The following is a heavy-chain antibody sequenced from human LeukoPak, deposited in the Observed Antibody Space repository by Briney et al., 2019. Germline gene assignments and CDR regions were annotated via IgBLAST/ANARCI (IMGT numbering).Heavy chain of an antibody. CDR2: INHSGST. CDR3: ARGGGYDYY. Sequence: WETLSLTCAVYGGSFSGYYWSWIRQPPGKGLEWIGEINHSGSTNYNPSLKSRVTISVDTSKNQFSLKLSSVTAADTAVYYCARGGGYDYYWGQGTLVTVSS. CDR1: GGSFSGYY. V-gene: IGHV4-34*01. D-gene: IGHD5-12*01. J-gene: IGHJ4*02.